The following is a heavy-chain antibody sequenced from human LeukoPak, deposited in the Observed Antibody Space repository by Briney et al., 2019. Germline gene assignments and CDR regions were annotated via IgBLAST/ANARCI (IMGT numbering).Heavy chain of an antibody. CDR2: IYHSGST. D-gene: IGHD3-22*01. CDR1: SGSINSYY. CDR3: ARLYYYDSSGYYYTFDY. V-gene: IGHV4-59*08. Sequence: SETLSLTCTVSSGSINSYYWSWIRQPPGKGLEYIGYIYHSGSTNYNPSLKSRVTISVDTSKNQFSQKLSSVTAADTAVYYCARLYYYDSSGYYYTFDYWGQGTLVTVSS. J-gene: IGHJ4*02.